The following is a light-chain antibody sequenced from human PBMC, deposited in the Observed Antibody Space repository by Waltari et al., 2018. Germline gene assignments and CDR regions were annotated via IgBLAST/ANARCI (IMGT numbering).Light chain of an antibody. CDR1: QSIRSY. CDR3: QQSYSTIT. CDR2: AAS. V-gene: IGKV1-39*01. J-gene: IGKJ4*01. Sequence: DIQMTQSPSSLSASVGDRVTITCRASQSIRSYLNWYQQKPGKAPNLLIYAASSLQSGVPSRFSGSGSETDFTLTISSLQPEDCATYYCQQSYSTITFGGGTKVEIK.